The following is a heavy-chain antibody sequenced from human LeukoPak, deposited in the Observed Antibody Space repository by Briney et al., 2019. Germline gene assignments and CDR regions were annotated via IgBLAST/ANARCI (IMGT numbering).Heavy chain of an antibody. D-gene: IGHD1-26*01. CDR3: ARDTVGDVVEY. Sequence: GGSLRLSCAASGITFSSYAISWVRQAPGKGLEWVSIISASGHISNYAESVKGRFTISRDNSKNTLYLQMNSLRVEDTAIYYCARDTVGDVVEYWGQGTLVTVSS. CDR2: ISASGHIS. V-gene: IGHV3-23*01. CDR1: GITFSSYA. J-gene: IGHJ4*02.